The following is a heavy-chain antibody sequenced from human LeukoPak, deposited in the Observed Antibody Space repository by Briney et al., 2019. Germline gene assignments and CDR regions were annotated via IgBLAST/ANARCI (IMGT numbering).Heavy chain of an antibody. V-gene: IGHV3-53*01. CDR3: ARGYSSSWTFFGY. CDR2: IYSGGST. CDR1: GFTVSSKY. J-gene: IGHJ4*02. D-gene: IGHD6-13*01. Sequence: GGSLRLSCAASGFTVSSKYMSWVRLAPGKGLEWVSVIYSGGSTYYADSVKGRFTISRDNSMNTLYLQMNSLRAEDTAMYYCARGYSSSWTFFGYWGQGTLVSVSS.